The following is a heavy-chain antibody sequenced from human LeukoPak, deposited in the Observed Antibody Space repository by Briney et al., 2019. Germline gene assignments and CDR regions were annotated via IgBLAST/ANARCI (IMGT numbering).Heavy chain of an antibody. CDR2: ISTDGNYK. J-gene: IGHJ4*02. Sequence: PGGSLRLSCAASGFTFSNYAIYWVRQAPGKGLEWVSVISTDGNYKYYADSVKGRFAVSRDNSKNMLYLQMNSLSADDTAVYYCARRPVATIKGYFDSWDQGTLVTVSS. D-gene: IGHD5-24*01. CDR3: ARRPVATIKGYFDS. CDR1: GFTFSNYA. V-gene: IGHV3-30*09.